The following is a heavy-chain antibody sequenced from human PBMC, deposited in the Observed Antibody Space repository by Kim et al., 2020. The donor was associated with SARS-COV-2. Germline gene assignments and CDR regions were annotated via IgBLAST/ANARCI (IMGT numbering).Heavy chain of an antibody. J-gene: IGHJ4*02. V-gene: IGHV3-23*01. Sequence: GGSLRLSCAASGFTFTSSAMSWVRQTPGRGLEWVSAVSSGGSKFYADSVKGRYTISRDNSKNTVSLQMNSLRDEDTALYYCAKDSRGSSSSWSDHWGQGT. CDR2: VSSGGSK. D-gene: IGHD6-13*01. CDR3: AKDSRGSSSSWSDH. CDR1: GFTFTSSA.